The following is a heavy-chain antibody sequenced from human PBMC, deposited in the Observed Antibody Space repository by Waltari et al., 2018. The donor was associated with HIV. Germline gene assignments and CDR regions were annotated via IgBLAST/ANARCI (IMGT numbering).Heavy chain of an antibody. CDR1: GVISNKFG. Sequence: QVQLAEYGGGVVQPGRPLRLSCVAPGVISNKFGMHWVSQKPGKGLGWVAAIWYDGGNEYYADSVNGRFTISRDNSKNTLYLQMNSLRSEDTAVYYCARDWTITATTRVDFWGPGTLVTVSS. V-gene: IGHV3-33*01. J-gene: IGHJ4*03. CDR2: IWYDGGNE. CDR3: ARDWTITATTRVDF. D-gene: IGHD1-20*01.